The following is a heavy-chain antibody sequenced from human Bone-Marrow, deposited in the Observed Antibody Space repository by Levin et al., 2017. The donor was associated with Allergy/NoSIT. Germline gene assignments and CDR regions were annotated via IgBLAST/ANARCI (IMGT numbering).Heavy chain of an antibody. CDR1: GYTFTGYY. CDR3: ARVPRGGTFDY. D-gene: IGHD3-16*01. Sequence: GESLKISCKASGYTFTGYYMHWVRQAPGQGLEWMGRINPNSGGTNYAQKFQGRVTMTRDTSISTAYMELSRLRSDDTAVYYCARVPRGGTFDYWGQGTLVTVSS. CDR2: INPNSGGT. V-gene: IGHV1-2*06. J-gene: IGHJ4*02.